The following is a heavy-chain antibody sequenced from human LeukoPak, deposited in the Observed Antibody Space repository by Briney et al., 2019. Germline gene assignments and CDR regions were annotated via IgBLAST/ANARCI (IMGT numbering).Heavy chain of an antibody. V-gene: IGHV3-30-3*01. CDR2: ISYDGSNK. Sequence: GGSLRLSCAASGFTFSSYAMHWVRQAPGKGLEWVAVISYDGSNKYYADSVKGRFTISRDNSKNTLYLQMNSLRAEDTAVYYCARGAKGPADAAEYFQHWGQGTLVTVSS. D-gene: IGHD2-2*01. CDR1: GFTFSSYA. CDR3: ARGAKGPADAAEYFQH. J-gene: IGHJ1*01.